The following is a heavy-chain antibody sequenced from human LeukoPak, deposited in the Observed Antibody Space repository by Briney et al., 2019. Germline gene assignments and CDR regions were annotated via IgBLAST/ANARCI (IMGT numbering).Heavy chain of an antibody. Sequence: PGGSLRLSCAASGFAFSDYWMHWVRQAPGKGLVWVSIINTDTRGTYYADSVKGRFTISRDNAKNTLYLQMNSLRAEDSAVYYCARAGAYHFDNWGQGTLVTVSS. D-gene: IGHD3-16*01. V-gene: IGHV3-74*01. CDR3: ARAGAYHFDN. CDR2: INTDTRGT. CDR1: GFAFSDYW. J-gene: IGHJ4*02.